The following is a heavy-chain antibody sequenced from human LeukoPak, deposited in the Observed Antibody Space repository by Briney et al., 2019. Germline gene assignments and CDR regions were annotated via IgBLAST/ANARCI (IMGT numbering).Heavy chain of an antibody. Sequence: GGSLRLSCAASGFTFSSYAMHWVRQAPGKGLEYVSAISSNGGSTYYANSVKGRFTISRDNSKNTLYLQMGSLRAEDMAVYYCARDSGSYPVKYYFDYWGQGTLVTVSS. V-gene: IGHV3-64*01. J-gene: IGHJ4*02. D-gene: IGHD1-26*01. CDR1: GFTFSSYA. CDR2: ISSNGGST. CDR3: ARDSGSYPVKYYFDY.